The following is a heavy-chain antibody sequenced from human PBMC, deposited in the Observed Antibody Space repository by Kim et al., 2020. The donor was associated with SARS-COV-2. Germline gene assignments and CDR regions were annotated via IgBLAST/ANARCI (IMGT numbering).Heavy chain of an antibody. V-gene: IGHV3-23*01. CDR3: AKRRGAVLTDWYFDV. Sequence: DSVKGRFAISRDNSQNTLYLQMNSRRVEDTAVYYWAKRRGAVLTDWYFDVWGRGTLVTVSS. D-gene: IGHD2-8*01. J-gene: IGHJ2*01.